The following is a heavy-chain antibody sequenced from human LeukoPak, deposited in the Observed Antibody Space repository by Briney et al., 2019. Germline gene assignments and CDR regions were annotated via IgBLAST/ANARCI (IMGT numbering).Heavy chain of an antibody. J-gene: IGHJ4*02. Sequence: ASVKVSCKASGYTFTGYYMHWVRQAPGQGLEWMGWINPNSGGTNYAQKFQGRVTMTRDTSISTAYMELSRLRSDDTALYYCAKDMMATPGYSSSWYVAPFDYWGQGTLVTVSS. CDR1: GYTFTGYY. D-gene: IGHD6-13*01. CDR3: AKDMMATPGYSSSWYVAPFDY. V-gene: IGHV1-2*02. CDR2: INPNSGGT.